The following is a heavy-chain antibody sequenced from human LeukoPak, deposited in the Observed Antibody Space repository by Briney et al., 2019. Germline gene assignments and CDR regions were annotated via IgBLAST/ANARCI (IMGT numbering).Heavy chain of an antibody. J-gene: IGHJ3*02. CDR2: IYYSGST. CDR3: ARAPNGFGAFDI. Sequence: SETLSLTCTVAGGSISSNYWSWIRQPPGKGLEWIGYIYYSGSTDCNPSLKSRVTISVDTSKNQFSLKMSSVTAADTAVYYCARAPNGFGAFDIWGPGTMVTVSS. V-gene: IGHV4-59*01. D-gene: IGHD2-8*01. CDR1: GGSISSNY.